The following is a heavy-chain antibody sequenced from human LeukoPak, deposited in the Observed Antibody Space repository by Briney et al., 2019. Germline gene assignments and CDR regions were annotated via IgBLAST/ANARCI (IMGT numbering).Heavy chain of an antibody. CDR1: GFTFSSYW. CDR3: ARDPTSMVRGVIPPDY. Sequence: AGGSLRLSCAASGFTFSSYWMSWVRQAPGKGLEWVANIKQDGSEIYYVDSVKGRSTISRDNAKNSLYLRMNSLRAEDTAVYYCARDPTSMVRGVIPPDYWGQGTLVTVSS. J-gene: IGHJ4*02. V-gene: IGHV3-7*01. CDR2: IKQDGSEI. D-gene: IGHD3-10*01.